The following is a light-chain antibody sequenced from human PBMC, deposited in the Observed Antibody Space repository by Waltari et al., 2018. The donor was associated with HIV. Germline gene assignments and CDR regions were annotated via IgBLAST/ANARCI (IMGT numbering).Light chain of an antibody. Sequence: QSALTQPASVSGSPGQSITISCTGTRSDVGSYNLVSWYQQHPGKAPKLIISEVTNRPSGVSNRVSGSKSGITASLTISGLQAEDEADYYCCSSTGDSNYVFGTGTKVTV. CDR1: RSDVGSYNL. CDR2: EVT. CDR3: CSSTGDSNYV. V-gene: IGLV2-23*02. J-gene: IGLJ1*01.